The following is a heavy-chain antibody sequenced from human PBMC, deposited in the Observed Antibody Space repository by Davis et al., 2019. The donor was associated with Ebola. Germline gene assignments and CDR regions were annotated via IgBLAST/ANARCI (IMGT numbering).Heavy chain of an antibody. CDR2: IYYNGST. CDR1: GGSISSGDYY. J-gene: IGHJ6*02. CDR3: ARFTVTPRGSGMDV. D-gene: IGHD4-17*01. Sequence: SETLSLTCTVSGGSISSGDYYWSWIRQPPGKGLEWIGYIYYNGSTYYNPSLKSRVTISVDTSKNQFSLKLSSVTAADTAVYYCARFTVTPRGSGMDVWGQGTTVTVSS. V-gene: IGHV4-30-4*01.